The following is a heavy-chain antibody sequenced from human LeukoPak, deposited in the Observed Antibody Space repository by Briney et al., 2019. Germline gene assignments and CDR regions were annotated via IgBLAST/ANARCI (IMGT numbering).Heavy chain of an antibody. Sequence: ASVKVSCKASGGTFSTYAISWVRQAPGQGLEWMGWISAYNGNTNYAQKLQGRVTMTTDTSTSTAYMELRSLRSDDTAVYYCAIGSVPRGWSLDYGGQGPLAPVSS. CDR3: AIGSVPRGWSLDY. J-gene: IGHJ4*02. CDR1: GGTFSTYA. CDR2: ISAYNGNT. D-gene: IGHD6-19*01. V-gene: IGHV1-18*01.